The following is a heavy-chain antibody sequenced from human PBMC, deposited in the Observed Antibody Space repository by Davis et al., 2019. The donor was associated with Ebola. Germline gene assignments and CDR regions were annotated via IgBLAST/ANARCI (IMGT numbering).Heavy chain of an antibody. D-gene: IGHD3-16*02. CDR1: GFTFTSYS. CDR3: ARDYLFAFDS. V-gene: IGHV3-48*02. J-gene: IGHJ4*02. Sequence: PGGSLRLSCVTSGFTFTSYSFNWVRQTPGKGLEWIAHINTRGDASVYADSVKGRFTISRDDATNSLSLQMDALKYEDTAVYYWARDYLFAFDSWGQGTPVTVSS. CDR2: INTRGDAS.